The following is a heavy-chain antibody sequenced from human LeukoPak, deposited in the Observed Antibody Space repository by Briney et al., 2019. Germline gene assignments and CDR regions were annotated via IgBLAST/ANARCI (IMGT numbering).Heavy chain of an antibody. Sequence: GESLKISCQGSGYSFTTYWIGWVRQMPAKGLEWMGIIYAGDSDTRYSPSFQGQVTISADKSISTAYLQWSSLKASDTAMYYCASAAHGSTWFDPWGQGTLVTVSS. V-gene: IGHV5-51*01. CDR3: ASAAHGSTWFDP. CDR1: GYSFTTYW. CDR2: IYAGDSDT. D-gene: IGHD6-13*01. J-gene: IGHJ5*02.